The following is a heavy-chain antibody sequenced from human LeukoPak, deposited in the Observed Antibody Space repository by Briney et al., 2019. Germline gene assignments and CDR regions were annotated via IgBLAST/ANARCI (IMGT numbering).Heavy chain of an antibody. CDR3: ARGRAFDL. Sequence: SETLSLTCTVSGGSISSSSYYWGWIRQPPGKGLEWIGSIYYSGSTYYNPSLKSRVTISVDTSKNQFSLKLSSVTAADTAVYYCARGRAFDLWGQGTLVTVSS. CDR2: IYYSGST. J-gene: IGHJ4*02. V-gene: IGHV4-39*01. CDR1: GGSISSSSYY.